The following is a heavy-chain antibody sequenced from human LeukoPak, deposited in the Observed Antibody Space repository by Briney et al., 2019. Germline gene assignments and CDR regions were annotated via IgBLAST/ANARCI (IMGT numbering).Heavy chain of an antibody. CDR3: ARGEQWGEWFDP. CDR1: GGSISSSSYY. J-gene: IGHJ5*02. Sequence: KPSETLSLTCTVSGGSISSSSYYWGWIRQPPGKGLEWIGSIYYSGSTYYNPSLKSRVTISVDTSKNQFSLKLSSVTAADTAVYYCARGEQWGEWFDPWGQGTLVTVSS. D-gene: IGHD6-19*01. CDR2: IYYSGST. V-gene: IGHV4-39*01.